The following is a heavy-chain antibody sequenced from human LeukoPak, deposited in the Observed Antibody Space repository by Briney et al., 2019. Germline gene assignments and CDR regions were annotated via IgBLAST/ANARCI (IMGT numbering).Heavy chain of an antibody. CDR1: GFTFSNYG. Sequence: QPGRSLRLSCAASGFTFSNYGMHWVRQAPGKGLEWVAVVSSAGRNKYYVDSVKGRFTISRDNSKNTLYLQMNSLRAEDTAVYYCAKDERILGLGTLRDGYNWYFQHWGQGTLVTVSS. D-gene: IGHD5-24*01. J-gene: IGHJ1*01. CDR2: VSSAGRNK. V-gene: IGHV3-30*18. CDR3: AKDERILGLGTLRDGYNWYFQH.